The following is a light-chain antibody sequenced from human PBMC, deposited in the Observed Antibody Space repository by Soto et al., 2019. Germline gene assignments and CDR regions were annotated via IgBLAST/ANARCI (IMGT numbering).Light chain of an antibody. CDR3: QHYNNWLGT. CDR2: GAS. V-gene: IGKV3-15*01. CDR1: QAISSN. J-gene: IGKJ4*01. Sequence: EIVMTQSPATLSVSRGERATLSCRANQAISSNLAWYQQKPGQAPRLLIYGASTRATGIPDRFSGSGSGTEFTLTISSLQSADFAVYYCQHYNNWLGTFGGGTKVEIK.